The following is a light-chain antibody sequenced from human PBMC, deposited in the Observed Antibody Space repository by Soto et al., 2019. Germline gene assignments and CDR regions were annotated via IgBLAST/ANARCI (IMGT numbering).Light chain of an antibody. V-gene: IGLV1-51*02. J-gene: IGLJ3*02. CDR2: END. CDR1: TSNIRNNY. Sequence: QSVLTQPPSVSAAPGQKVTISCSGSTSNIRNNYLSWYQQLPGTAPKLLIYENDKRPSGIPDRFSGSKSGASATLGITGLQTGDEADYYCGTWDTSLSSGVFGGGTQLTVL. CDR3: GTWDTSLSSGV.